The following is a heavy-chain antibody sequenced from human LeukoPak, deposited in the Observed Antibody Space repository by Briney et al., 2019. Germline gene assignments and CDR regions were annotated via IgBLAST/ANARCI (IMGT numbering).Heavy chain of an antibody. CDR3: ASHASAYCGGDCSLDY. V-gene: IGHV3-30*03. Sequence: GGSLRLSCAASGFTFSSYGMHWVRQAPGKGLEWVAVISYDGSNKYYADSVKGRFTISRDNSKNTLYLQMNSLRAEDTAIYYCASHASAYCGGDCSLDYWGQGTLVTVSS. CDR1: GFTFSSYG. CDR2: ISYDGSNK. J-gene: IGHJ4*02. D-gene: IGHD2-21*02.